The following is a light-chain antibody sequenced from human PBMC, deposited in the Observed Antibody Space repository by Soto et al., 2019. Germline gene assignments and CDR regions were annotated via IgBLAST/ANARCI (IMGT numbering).Light chain of an antibody. J-gene: IGKJ1*01. V-gene: IGKV3-20*01. CDR3: QQYGSSPPIT. Sequence: EIVLTQSPGTLSLSPGERAALSCRASQSVSSNLAWYQQKPGQAPRLLIYGASSRATGIPDRFSGSGSGTDFTLTISRLEPEDFAVYYCQQYGSSPPITFGQGTKVDI. CDR2: GAS. CDR1: QSVSSN.